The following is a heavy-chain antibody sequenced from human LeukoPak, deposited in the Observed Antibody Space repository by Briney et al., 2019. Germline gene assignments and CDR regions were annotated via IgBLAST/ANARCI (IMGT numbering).Heavy chain of an antibody. Sequence: SETLSLTCTVSGGSISSYYWSWIRQPAGKGLEWIGRIYTSGSTNYNPSLKSRVTMSVDTSKNQFSLKLSSVTAADTAVYYCARDPEFDSSGYYGGDAFDIWGQGTMVTVSS. D-gene: IGHD3-22*01. CDR2: IYTSGST. J-gene: IGHJ3*02. V-gene: IGHV4-4*07. CDR3: ARDPEFDSSGYYGGDAFDI. CDR1: GGSISSYY.